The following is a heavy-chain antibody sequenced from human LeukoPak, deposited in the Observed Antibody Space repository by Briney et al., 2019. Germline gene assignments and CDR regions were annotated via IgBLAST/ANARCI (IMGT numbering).Heavy chain of an antibody. D-gene: IGHD6-19*01. V-gene: IGHV1-46*01. CDR3: ARARAGYSSSWYVH. J-gene: IGHJ5*02. CDR2: INPSGGST. CDR1: GYTFTNYY. Sequence: ASVKVSCKTSGYTFTNYYMHWVRQAPGQGLEWMGIINPSGGSTNYAQKFQGRVTMTRDMSTNTVYMELSSLRFEDTAVYYCARARAGYSSSWYVHWGQGTLVTVSS.